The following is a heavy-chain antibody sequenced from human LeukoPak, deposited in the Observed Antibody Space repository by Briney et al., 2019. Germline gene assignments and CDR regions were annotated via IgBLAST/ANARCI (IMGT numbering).Heavy chain of an antibody. D-gene: IGHD2-2*01. CDR2: TYYKSQWYY. CDR3: ARGRDVVVVPAADFDY. CDR1: GDSVSRNNIA. J-gene: IGHJ4*02. V-gene: IGHV6-1*01. Sequence: SQTLSLTCAISGDSVSRNNIAWNWIRQSPSRGLEWLGRTYYKSQWYYGYAPSVRSRITINPDTSKNQFSLQLNSVSPEDTAVYYCARGRDVVVVPAADFDYWGQGILVTVSS.